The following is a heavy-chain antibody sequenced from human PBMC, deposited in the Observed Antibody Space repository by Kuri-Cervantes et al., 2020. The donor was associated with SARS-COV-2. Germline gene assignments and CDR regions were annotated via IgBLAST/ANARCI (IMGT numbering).Heavy chain of an antibody. V-gene: IGHV1-3*01. CDR1: GYTFTSYA. CDR3: ARGGIFGGTRSWFDP. Sequence: ASVKVSCKASGYTFTSYAMHWVRQAPGQRLEWMGWINAGNGNTKYSQKFQGRVTITRDTSASTAYMELRSLRSEDTAVYYCARGGIFGGTRSWFDPWGQGTLVTVSS. CDR2: INAGNGNT. J-gene: IGHJ5*02. D-gene: IGHD3-3*01.